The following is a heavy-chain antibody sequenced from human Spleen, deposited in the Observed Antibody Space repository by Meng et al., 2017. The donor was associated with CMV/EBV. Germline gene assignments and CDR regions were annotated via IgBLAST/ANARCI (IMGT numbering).Heavy chain of an antibody. CDR3: AKNGGWEGYIDY. CDR1: GFTVSNNY. D-gene: IGHD6-19*01. V-gene: IGHV3-53*01. Sequence: GESLKISCAASGFTVSNNYISWVRQAPGKGLEWVSTIYRGGKTFYADSVKGRFTISRDNSKNTLFLEMNSLRVEDTAVYYCAKNGGWEGYIDYWGQGTLVTVSS. CDR2: IYRGGKT. J-gene: IGHJ4*02.